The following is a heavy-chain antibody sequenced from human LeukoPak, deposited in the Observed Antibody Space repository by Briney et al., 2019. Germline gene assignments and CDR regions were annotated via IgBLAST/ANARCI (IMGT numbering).Heavy chain of an antibody. CDR3: ARGSYSSGWTDFDY. V-gene: IGHV3-23*01. Sequence: GGSLRLSCAASGFTFSSYAMSWVRQAPGKGLEWVSAISGSGGSTYYADSVKGRFTISRDNSKNTLYLQMNSLRAEDTAVYYCARGSYSSGWTDFDYWGQGTLVTVSS. D-gene: IGHD6-19*01. CDR1: GFTFSSYA. J-gene: IGHJ4*02. CDR2: ISGSGGST.